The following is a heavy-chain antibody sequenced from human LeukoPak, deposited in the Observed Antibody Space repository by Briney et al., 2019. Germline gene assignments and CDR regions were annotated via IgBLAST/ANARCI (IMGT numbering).Heavy chain of an antibody. V-gene: IGHV4-39*07. Sequence: PSETLSLTCTVSGGSISSSSYYWGWIRQPPGKGLEWIGSIYYSGSTYYNPSLKSRVTISVDTSKNQFSLKLSSVTAADTAVYYCARAPNYYDSSGYYYYFDYWGQGTLVTVSS. CDR3: ARAPNYYDSSGYYYYFDY. J-gene: IGHJ4*02. D-gene: IGHD3-22*01. CDR2: IYYSGST. CDR1: GGSISSSSYY.